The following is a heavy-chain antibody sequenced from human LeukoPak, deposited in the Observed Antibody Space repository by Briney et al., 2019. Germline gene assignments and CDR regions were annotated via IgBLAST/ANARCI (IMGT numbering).Heavy chain of an antibody. J-gene: IGHJ4*02. CDR2: ISPNSGGT. D-gene: IGHD4-17*01. CDR1: GYTFTGYY. Sequence: ASVKVSCKASGYTFTGYYMHWVRQAPGQGLEWMGWISPNSGGTNYAQKFRGRVTMTRDTSISTAYMELSRLRSDDTAVYYCARSWDYGDYDGPTLDYWGQGTLVTVSS. CDR3: ARSWDYGDYDGPTLDY. V-gene: IGHV1-2*02.